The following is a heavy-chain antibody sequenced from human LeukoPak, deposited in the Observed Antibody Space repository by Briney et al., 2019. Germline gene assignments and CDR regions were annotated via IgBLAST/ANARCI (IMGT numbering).Heavy chain of an antibody. CDR2: IWYDGSNK. CDR3: AREDSTLAAAL. CDR1: GFTFSSYG. J-gene: IGHJ4*02. Sequence: GGSLRLSCAASGFTFSSYGMHWVRQAPGKGLEWVAVIWYDGSNKYYADPVKGRFTISRDNSKNTLYLQMNSLRAEDTAVYYCAREDSTLAAALWGQGTLVTVSS. D-gene: IGHD2/OR15-2a*01. V-gene: IGHV3-33*01.